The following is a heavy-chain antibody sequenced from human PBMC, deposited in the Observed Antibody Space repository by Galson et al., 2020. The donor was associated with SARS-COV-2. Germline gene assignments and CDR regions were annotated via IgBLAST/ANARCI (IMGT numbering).Heavy chain of an antibody. CDR3: ARDWGVWELKYPFDY. J-gene: IGHJ4*02. Sequence: ASVKVSCKASGYTFTSYGISWVRQAPGQGLEWMGWISAYNGNTNYAQKLQGRVTMTTDTSTSTAYMELRSLRSDDTAVYYCARDWGVWELKYPFDYWGQGTLVTVSS. CDR2: ISAYNGNT. D-gene: IGHD1-26*01. V-gene: IGHV1-18*04. CDR1: GYTFTSYG.